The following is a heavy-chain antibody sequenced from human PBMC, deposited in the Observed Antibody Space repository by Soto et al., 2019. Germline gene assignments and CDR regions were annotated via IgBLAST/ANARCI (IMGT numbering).Heavy chain of an antibody. CDR1: GGSIINYY. Sequence: SETLSLTCTVSGGSIINYYWSWILQPPGKGLEWIGYIYYSGSTNYNPSLKSRVTISVDTSRNQFSLKLSSVTAADTAVYYCARRSTGWQYFDYWGQGTLVTVSS. J-gene: IGHJ4*02. CDR2: IYYSGST. V-gene: IGHV4-59*01. D-gene: IGHD2-8*02. CDR3: ARRSTGWQYFDY.